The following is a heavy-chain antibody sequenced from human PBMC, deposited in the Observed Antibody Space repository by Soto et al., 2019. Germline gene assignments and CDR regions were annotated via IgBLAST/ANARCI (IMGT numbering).Heavy chain of an antibody. CDR2: IYSGGST. J-gene: IGHJ4*02. V-gene: IGHV3-53*01. CDR3: AREQWLAYFDY. CDR1: GFTVSSNY. D-gene: IGHD6-19*01. Sequence: LRLSCAASGFTVSSNYMSWVRQAPGKGLEWVSVIYSGGSTYYADSVKGRFTISRDNSKNTLYLQMNSLRAEDTAVYYCAREQWLAYFDYWGQGTLVTVPS.